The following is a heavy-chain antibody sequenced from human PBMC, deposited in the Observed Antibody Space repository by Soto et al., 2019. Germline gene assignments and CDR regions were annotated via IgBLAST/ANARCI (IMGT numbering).Heavy chain of an antibody. Sequence: GASVKVSCKASGYTFTSYDINWVRQATGQGLEWMGWMNPNSGNTGYARKFQGRVTMTRNTSISTAYMELSSLRSEDTAVYYCARGRGRITIFGVVITRPPYYYYYMDVWGKGTTVTVSS. CDR2: MNPNSGNT. CDR3: ARGRGRITIFGVVITRPPYYYYYMDV. CDR1: GYTFTSYD. V-gene: IGHV1-8*01. J-gene: IGHJ6*03. D-gene: IGHD3-3*01.